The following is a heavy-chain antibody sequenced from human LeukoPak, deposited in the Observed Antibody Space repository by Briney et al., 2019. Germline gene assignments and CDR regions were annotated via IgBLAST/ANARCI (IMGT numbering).Heavy chain of an antibody. CDR1: GFTFSSHA. Sequence: GGSLRLSCAASGFTFSSHAMGWVRQAPGKGLEWVSSIGDSGNAYYADSVKGRFTVSRDNSKDTLYLQMNSLRAEDTAIYYCARRIVGASPAFDYWGQGTLITVSS. D-gene: IGHD1-26*01. CDR3: ARRIVGASPAFDY. CDR2: IGDSGNA. V-gene: IGHV3-23*01. J-gene: IGHJ4*02.